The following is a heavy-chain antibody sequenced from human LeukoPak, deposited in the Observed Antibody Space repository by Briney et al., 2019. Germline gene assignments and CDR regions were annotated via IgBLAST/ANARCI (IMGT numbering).Heavy chain of an antibody. CDR1: GDSVSRNDAA. J-gene: IGHJ6*02. CDR3: ARGRRVYYGMDV. D-gene: IGHD6-6*01. CDR2: THYGSGWIN. V-gene: IGHV6-1*01. Sequence: SQTLSLTCAISGDSVSRNDAAWDWLRQSPSRGLEWLGRTHYGSGWINHYAVSLGSRIVVSANTSKNQFSLQLNSVTPEDTAVYYCARGRRVYYGMDVWGQGTTVTVSS.